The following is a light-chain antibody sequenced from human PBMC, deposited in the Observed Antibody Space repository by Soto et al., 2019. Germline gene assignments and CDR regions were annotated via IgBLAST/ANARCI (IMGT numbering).Light chain of an antibody. CDR3: QHYGNEGT. J-gene: IGKJ3*01. CDR1: QSISSSH. V-gene: IGKV3-20*01. Sequence: EIVLTQSPGTMSLSPGERATLSCRASQSISSSHLAWYQQKPDQTPRLLIYGAFNRATGIPDRFSGSGSGTDFTLTISRLEPEDFAVYYCQHYGNEGTFGPGTQVDLK. CDR2: GAF.